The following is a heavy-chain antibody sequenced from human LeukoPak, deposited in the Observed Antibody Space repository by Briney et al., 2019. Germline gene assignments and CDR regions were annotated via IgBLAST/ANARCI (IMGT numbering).Heavy chain of an antibody. J-gene: IGHJ1*01. CDR3: ASPEVYSSSWYGYFQH. CDR2: IRYDGSNK. CDR1: GFTFSSYG. Sequence: GGSLRLSCAASGFTFSSYGMHWVRQAPGKGLEWVAFIRYDGSNKYYADSVKGRFTISRDNSKNTLYLQINSLRAEDTAVYYCASPEVYSSSWYGYFQHWGQGTLVTVSS. D-gene: IGHD6-13*01. V-gene: IGHV3-30*02.